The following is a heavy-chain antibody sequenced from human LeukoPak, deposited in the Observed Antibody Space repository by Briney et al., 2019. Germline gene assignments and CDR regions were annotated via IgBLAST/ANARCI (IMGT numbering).Heavy chain of an antibody. CDR3: AKDGVYVWGSYRQYRFDY. D-gene: IGHD3-16*02. CDR2: ISYDGSNK. V-gene: IGHV3-30*18. CDR1: GFTFDDYA. J-gene: IGHJ4*02. Sequence: GGSLRLSCAASGFTFDDYAMYWVRQAPGKGLEWVAVISYDGSNKYYADSVKGRFTISRDNSKNTLYLQMNSLRAEDTAVYYCAKDGVYVWGSYRQYRFDYWGQGTLVTVSS.